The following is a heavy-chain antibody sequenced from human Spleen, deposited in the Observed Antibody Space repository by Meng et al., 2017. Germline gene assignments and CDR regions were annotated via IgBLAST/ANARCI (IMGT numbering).Heavy chain of an antibody. V-gene: IGHV2-5*02. D-gene: IGHD6-13*01. CDR3: AHRGSSWAFDY. J-gene: IGHJ4*02. Sequence: HITLKESGPTLLTPTTPLPLTCTFSGFPLSTSGVGVGWIRQPPGKALEWLALIYWDDDKRYSPSLKSRLTITKDTSKNQVVLTMTNMDPVDTATYYCAHRGSSWAFDYWGQGTLVTVSS. CDR1: GFPLSTSGVG. CDR2: IYWDDDK.